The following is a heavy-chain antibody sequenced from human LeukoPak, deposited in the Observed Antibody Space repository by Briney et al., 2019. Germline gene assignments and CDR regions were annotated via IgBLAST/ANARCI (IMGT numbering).Heavy chain of an antibody. J-gene: IGHJ4*02. CDR2: INPNSGGA. CDR1: GYTFTGYY. D-gene: IGHD5-18*01. V-gene: IGHV1-2*02. CDR3: ARGGSGYSYGPFDY. Sequence: ASVKVSCKASGYTFTGYYMHWVRQAPGQGLEWMGWINPNSGGANYAQKFQGGVTMTRDTSISTAYMELSRLRSDDTAVYYCARGGSGYSYGPFDYWGQGTLVTVSS.